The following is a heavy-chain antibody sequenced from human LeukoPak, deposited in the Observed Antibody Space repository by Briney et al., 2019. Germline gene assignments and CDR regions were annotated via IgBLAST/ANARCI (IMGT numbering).Heavy chain of an antibody. Sequence: SETLSLTCAVYGGSFSGYYWSWIRQPPGKGLEWIGEINHSGSTNYNPSLKSRVTISVDTSKNQFSLKLSSVTAADTAVYYCARGGPAAVQVGGWFDPWGQGTLVTVSS. CDR3: ARGGPAAVQVGGWFDP. CDR2: INHSGST. CDR1: GGSFSGYY. D-gene: IGHD3-16*01. J-gene: IGHJ5*02. V-gene: IGHV4-34*01.